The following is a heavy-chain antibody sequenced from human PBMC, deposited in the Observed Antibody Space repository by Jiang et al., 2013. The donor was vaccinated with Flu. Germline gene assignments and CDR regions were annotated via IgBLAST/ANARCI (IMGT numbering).Heavy chain of an antibody. CDR2: VSTYNGNT. Sequence: SGAEVKKPGASVKVSCKPSGYTFNTYGISWVRQAPGQGLEWMGWVSTYNGNTNYAQKLQGRVTMTTDTSTSTAYMELRSLRSDDTAVYYCARAVTEHAFDYWGQGTLVTVSS. V-gene: IGHV1-18*01. J-gene: IGHJ4*02. D-gene: IGHD2-21*02. CDR1: GYTFNTYG. CDR3: ARAVTEHAFDY.